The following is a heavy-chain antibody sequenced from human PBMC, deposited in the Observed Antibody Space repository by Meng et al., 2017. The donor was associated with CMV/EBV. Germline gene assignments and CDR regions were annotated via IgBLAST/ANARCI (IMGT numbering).Heavy chain of an antibody. CDR3: ARSYYGSGTFDD. D-gene: IGHD3-10*01. CDR1: GFTFSSYS. CDR2: ISSSSSYI. Sequence: GGSLRLSCAASGFTFSSYSMNWVRQAPGNGLEWVSSISSSSSYIYYADSVKGRFTISRDNAKNSLYLQMNSLRAEDTSVYYCARSYYGSGTFDDWGQGTLVTVSS. V-gene: IGHV3-21*01. J-gene: IGHJ4*02.